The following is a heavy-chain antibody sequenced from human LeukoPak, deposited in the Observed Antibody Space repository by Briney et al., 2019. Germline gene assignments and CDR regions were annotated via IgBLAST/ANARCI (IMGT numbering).Heavy chain of an antibody. V-gene: IGHV4-61*02. J-gene: IGHJ5*02. CDR3: AREVVLMVYAGYNWFDP. Sequence: TLSLTCTVSGGSISSGSYYWSWIRQPAGKGLEWIGRIYTSGSTNYNPSLKSRVTISVDTSKNQFSLKLSSVTAADTAVYYCAREVVLMVYAGYNWFDPWGQGTLVTVSS. CDR2: IYTSGST. D-gene: IGHD2-8*01. CDR1: GGSISSGSYY.